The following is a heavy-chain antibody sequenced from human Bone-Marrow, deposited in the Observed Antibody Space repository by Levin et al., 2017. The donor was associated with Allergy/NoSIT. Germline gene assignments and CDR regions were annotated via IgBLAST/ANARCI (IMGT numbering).Heavy chain of an antibody. CDR2: IIPTLGIP. Sequence: KISCKTSGDSFDKYTFSWVRQAPGQGLEWMGGIIPTLGIPNYVQKFQGRITITADESTSTAYMELSSLRPEDTAVYYCASGIAVSGPWTFDFWGQGTQVIVSS. D-gene: IGHD6-19*01. CDR1: GDSFDKYT. J-gene: IGHJ5*01. V-gene: IGHV1-69*01. CDR3: ASGIAVSGPWTFDF.